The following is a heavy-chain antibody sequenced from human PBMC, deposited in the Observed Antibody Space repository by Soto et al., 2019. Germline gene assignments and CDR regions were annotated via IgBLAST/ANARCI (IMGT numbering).Heavy chain of an antibody. CDR1: GFTFSSYG. CDR2: IWYDGSNK. D-gene: IGHD6-13*01. V-gene: IGHV3-33*01. J-gene: IGHJ4*02. CDR3: ARDTSSSWYVDY. Sequence: QVQLVESGGGVVQPGRSLRLSCAASGFTFSSYGMHWVRQAPGKGLEWVAVIWYDGSNKYYADSVKGRFTISRDNSKKTLYLQMNSLRAEDTAVYYCARDTSSSWYVDYWGQGTLVTVSS.